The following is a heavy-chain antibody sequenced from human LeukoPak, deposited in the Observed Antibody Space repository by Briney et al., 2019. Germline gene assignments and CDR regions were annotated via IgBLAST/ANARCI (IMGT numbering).Heavy chain of an antibody. V-gene: IGHV1-2*04. Sequence: GASVKVSCKASGYTFTGYYMYWVRQAPGQGLEWLGWINPNSGGTNYAQKFRGWVTMTRDTSISTAYMELSRLRSDDTAVYYCARESNMVALRGAFDYWGQGTLATVSS. CDR1: GYTFTGYY. J-gene: IGHJ4*02. D-gene: IGHD5-12*01. CDR3: ARESNMVALRGAFDY. CDR2: INPNSGGT.